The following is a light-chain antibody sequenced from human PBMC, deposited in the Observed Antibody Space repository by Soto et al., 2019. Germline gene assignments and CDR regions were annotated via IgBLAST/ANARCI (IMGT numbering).Light chain of an antibody. CDR2: SAS. CDR1: QGISSW. Sequence: DIQMNQSPSSVSASVGDRVTITCRASQGISSWLAWYQQKPGKAPKLLIYSASSMQSGVPSRFSCSESGTDCTLSICSLQPEDFVTYYCQQANSFPLTFGGGTKCEIK. V-gene: IGKV1D-12*01. CDR3: QQANSFPLT. J-gene: IGKJ4*01.